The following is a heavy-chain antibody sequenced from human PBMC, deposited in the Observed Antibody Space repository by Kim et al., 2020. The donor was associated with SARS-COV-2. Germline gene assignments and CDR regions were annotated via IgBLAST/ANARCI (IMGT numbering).Heavy chain of an antibody. D-gene: IGHD6-13*01. Sequence: SVKGRFTISRDNSKNTLYLQMNSLRAEDTAVYYCAKDLLGRVYDAYYFDYWGQGTLVTVSS. CDR3: AKDLLGRVYDAYYFDY. V-gene: IGHV3-23*01. J-gene: IGHJ4*02.